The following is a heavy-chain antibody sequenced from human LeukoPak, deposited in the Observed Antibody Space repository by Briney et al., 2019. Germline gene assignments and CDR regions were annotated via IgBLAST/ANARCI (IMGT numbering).Heavy chain of an antibody. CDR2: IWYDGSNK. D-gene: IGHD3-10*01. Sequence: GGSLRLSCAASGFTFSSYAMHWVRPAPGKGLEWVAVIWYDGSNKYYADSVKGRFTISRDNSKNTLYLQMNSRRAEDTAVYYCAREPPTYYYGSDARYYFDYWGQGTLVTVSS. V-gene: IGHV3-33*08. CDR1: GFTFSSYA. CDR3: AREPPTYYYGSDARYYFDY. J-gene: IGHJ4*02.